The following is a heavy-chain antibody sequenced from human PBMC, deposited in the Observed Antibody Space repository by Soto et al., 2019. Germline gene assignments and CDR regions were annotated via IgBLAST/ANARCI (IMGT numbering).Heavy chain of an antibody. Sequence: EVQLVESGGGLVKPGGSLRLSCAASGFTFSSYSMNWVRQAPGKGLEWVSSISSSSSYIYYADSVKGRFTISRDNGNNPLYMQMSSLRAEDIAVYYCAREDITSPDNYYCYDIDVWGQGTTVTVSS. J-gene: IGHJ6*02. V-gene: IGHV3-21*01. CDR3: AREDITSPDNYYCYDIDV. CDR1: GFTFSSYS. CDR2: ISSSSSYI.